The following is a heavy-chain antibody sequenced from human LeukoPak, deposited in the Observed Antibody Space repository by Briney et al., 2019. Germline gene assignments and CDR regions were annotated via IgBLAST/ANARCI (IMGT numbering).Heavy chain of an antibody. D-gene: IGHD2-21*02. V-gene: IGHV3-23*01. CDR1: GFTFSSYA. J-gene: IGHJ4*02. CDR2: IGASGGGT. Sequence: PGGSLRLSCAASGFTFSSYAMIWVRQAPGKGLEWVSTIGASGGGTFYADSVKGRFTISRDNSKNMLYLQMNSLRADDTAVYYCAKRQVTIVGQNYFDYWGQGTLVTVSS. CDR3: AKRQVTIVGQNYFDY.